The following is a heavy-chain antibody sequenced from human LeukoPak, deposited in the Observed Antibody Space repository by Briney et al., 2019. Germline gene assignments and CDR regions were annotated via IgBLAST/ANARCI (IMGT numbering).Heavy chain of an antibody. J-gene: IGHJ4*02. CDR1: GGSFSGYY. Sequence: PSETLSLTCAVYGGSFSGYYRSWIRQPPGKGLEWIGEINHSGSTNYNPSLKSRVTISVDTSKNQFSLKLSSVTAADTAVYYCARGPLLSSGYYYGYYWGQGTLVTVSS. CDR3: ARGPLLSSGYYYGYY. CDR2: INHSGST. V-gene: IGHV4-34*01. D-gene: IGHD3-22*01.